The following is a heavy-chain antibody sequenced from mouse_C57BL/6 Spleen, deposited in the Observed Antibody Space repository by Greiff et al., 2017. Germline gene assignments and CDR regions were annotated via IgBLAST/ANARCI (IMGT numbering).Heavy chain of an antibody. CDR3: TSSARTAQSNWFAY. CDR1: GFNIKDDY. J-gene: IGHJ3*01. V-gene: IGHV14-4*01. D-gene: IGHD3-2*02. CDR2: IDPENGDT. Sequence: VQLQQSGAELVRPGASVKLSCTASGFNIKDDYMHWVKQRPEQGLEWIGWIDPENGDTEYASKFQGKATITADTSSNTAYLQLSSLTSEDTAVYYCTSSARTAQSNWFAYWGQGTLVTVSA.